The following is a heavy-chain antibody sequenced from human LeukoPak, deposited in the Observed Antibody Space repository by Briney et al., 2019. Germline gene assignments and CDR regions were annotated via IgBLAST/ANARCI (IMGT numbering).Heavy chain of an antibody. V-gene: IGHV4-39*07. CDR3: ARDQEGVRGSGSYYTQGDY. Sequence: PSETLSLTCTVSGGSISSSSYYWGWIRQPPGKGLEWIGSIYYSGSTYYNPSLKSRVTISVDTSKNQFSLKLSSVTAADTAVYYCARDQEGVRGSGSYYTQGDYWGQGTLVTVSS. CDR1: GGSISSSSYY. D-gene: IGHD3-10*01. CDR2: IYYSGST. J-gene: IGHJ4*02.